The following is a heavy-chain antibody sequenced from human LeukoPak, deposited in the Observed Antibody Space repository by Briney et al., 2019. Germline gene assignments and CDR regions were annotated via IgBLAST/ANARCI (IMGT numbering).Heavy chain of an antibody. D-gene: IGHD2-8*01. CDR2: ISSSSSTI. CDR1: GFTFSSYS. V-gene: IGHV3-48*01. J-gene: IGHJ4*02. CDR3: ARVPPYCSNGVCYTTFDY. Sequence: GGSLRLSCAASGFTFSSYSMNWVRQAPGKGLEWVSYISSSSSTIYYADSVKGRFTISRDNTKNSLYLQMSSLRAEDTAVYCCARVPPYCSNGVCYTTFDYWGQGTLVTVSS.